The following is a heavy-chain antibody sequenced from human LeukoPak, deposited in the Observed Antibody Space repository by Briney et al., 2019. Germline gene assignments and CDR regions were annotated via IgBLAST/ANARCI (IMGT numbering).Heavy chain of an antibody. Sequence: GGSLRLSCAASGFILSSFAMTWVRQAPGEGLEWVSSISGSGASTYYADSVKGRFTISRDDSRNTLYLQMNSLRGDDTAVYYCAKDVGKWESLHFFDYWGQGTLVTVSS. CDR3: AKDVGKWESLHFFDY. CDR1: GFILSSFA. J-gene: IGHJ4*02. D-gene: IGHD1-26*01. V-gene: IGHV3-23*01. CDR2: ISGSGAST.